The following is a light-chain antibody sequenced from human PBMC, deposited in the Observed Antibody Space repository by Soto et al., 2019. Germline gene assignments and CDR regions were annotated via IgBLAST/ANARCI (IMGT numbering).Light chain of an antibody. CDR3: GTWDTSLSTPYV. Sequence: QSALTQPPSVSAAPGQKVTISCSGSSSNIGNNFVSWYQQVPGTAPKLLIYDINKRPSGIPDRFSGSKSGTSATLGITGLQTGDEADYYCGTWDTSLSTPYVFGTGTKVTVL. J-gene: IGLJ1*01. V-gene: IGLV1-51*01. CDR2: DIN. CDR1: SSNIGNNF.